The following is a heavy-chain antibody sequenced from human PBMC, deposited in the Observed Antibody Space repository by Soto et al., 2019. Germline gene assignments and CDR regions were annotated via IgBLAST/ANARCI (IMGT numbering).Heavy chain of an antibody. V-gene: IGHV3-74*01. CDR2: INSDGSST. D-gene: IGHD1-7*01. CDR1: GFTFSSYW. CDR3: AREVELTPYYYYGMDV. J-gene: IGHJ6*02. Sequence: SLRLSCAASGFTFSSYWMHWVRQAPGKGLVWVSRINSDGSSTSYADSVKGRFTISRDNAKNTLYLQMNSLRAEDTAVYYCAREVELTPYYYYGMDVWGQGTTVTVSS.